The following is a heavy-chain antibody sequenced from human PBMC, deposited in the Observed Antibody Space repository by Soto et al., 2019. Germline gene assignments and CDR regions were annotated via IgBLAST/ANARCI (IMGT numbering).Heavy chain of an antibody. CDR1: GFTFSSYG. D-gene: IGHD2-2*01. J-gene: IGHJ6*02. V-gene: IGHV3-30*18. CDR2: ISYDGSNK. Sequence: GGSLRLSCAASGFTFSSYGMHWVRQAPGKGLEWVAVISYDGSNKYYADSVKGRFTISRDNSKNTLYLQMNSLRAEDTAVYYCAKDIRYHCISTSCSDYYYYYGMDVWGQGTTVTVSS. CDR3: AKDIRYHCISTSCSDYYYYYGMDV.